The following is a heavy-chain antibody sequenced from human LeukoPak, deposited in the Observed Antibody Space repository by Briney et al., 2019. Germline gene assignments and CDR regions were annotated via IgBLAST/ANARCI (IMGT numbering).Heavy chain of an antibody. CDR1: GFTFGDYA. Sequence: GGSLRLSCTASGFTFGDYAMSWFRQAPGKGLEWVGFIRSKAYGGTTEYAASVKGRFTISRDDSKSIAYLQMNSLKTEDTAVYYCTREVRGYSYGYAYYYYMDVWGKGTTVTVSS. J-gene: IGHJ6*03. CDR2: IRSKAYGGTT. CDR3: TREVRGYSYGYAYYYYMDV. V-gene: IGHV3-49*03. D-gene: IGHD5-18*01.